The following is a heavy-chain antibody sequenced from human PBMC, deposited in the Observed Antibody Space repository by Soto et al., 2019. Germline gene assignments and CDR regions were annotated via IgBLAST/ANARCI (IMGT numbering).Heavy chain of an antibody. Sequence: ASVKVSCKASGYTFTSYYMHWVRQAHGQGLEWMGIINPSGGTNYAQKFQGWVTMTRDTSISTAYMELSRLRSDDTAVYYCARDIVGATLATSSFYYYYGMDVWGQGTTVTVSS. V-gene: IGHV1-2*04. CDR2: INPSGGT. CDR3: ARDIVGATLATSSFYYYYGMDV. D-gene: IGHD1-26*01. J-gene: IGHJ6*02. CDR1: GYTFTSYY.